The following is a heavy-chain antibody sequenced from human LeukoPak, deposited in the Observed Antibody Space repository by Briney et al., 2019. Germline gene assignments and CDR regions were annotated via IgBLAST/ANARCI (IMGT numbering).Heavy chain of an antibody. CDR1: GFTFSSYE. Sequence: GGSLRLSCAASGFTFSSYEMNWVRQAPGKGLEWVSYISSSGSTIYYADSVQGRFTISRDNSKNTLYLQMNSLRLEDAAVYFCARAPVTSCRGTYCYPFDYWGQGTQVTVSS. V-gene: IGHV3-48*03. D-gene: IGHD2-21*01. CDR2: ISSSGSTI. CDR3: ARAPVTSCRGTYCYPFDY. J-gene: IGHJ4*02.